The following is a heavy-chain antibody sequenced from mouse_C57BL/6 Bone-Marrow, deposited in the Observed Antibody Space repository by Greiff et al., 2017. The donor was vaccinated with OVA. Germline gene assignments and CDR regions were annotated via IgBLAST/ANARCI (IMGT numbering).Heavy chain of an antibody. Sequence: EVPLQQSGAALVRPGASVTLSCPASGFTFTDYYMPLVKQRPYQVLAWIGWIDPENGDTEYASKFQGKATITADTSSNTAYLQLSSLTSEDTAVYYCTTRTVVPFYAMDYWGQGTSVTVSS. V-gene: IGHV14-4*01. J-gene: IGHJ4*01. CDR1: GFTFTDYY. CDR2: IDPENGDT. CDR3: TTRTVVPFYAMDY. D-gene: IGHD1-1*01.